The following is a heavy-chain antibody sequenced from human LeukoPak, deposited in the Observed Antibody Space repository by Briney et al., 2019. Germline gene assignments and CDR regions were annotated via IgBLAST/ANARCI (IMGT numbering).Heavy chain of an antibody. Sequence: SETLSLTCTVSGGSISSSSYYWGWIRQPPGKGLEWIGSIYYSGSTYYNPSLKSRVTISVDTSKNQFSLKLSSVTAADTAVYYCARTANYYYYYLDVWGKGTTVTISS. V-gene: IGHV4-39*01. CDR2: IYYSGST. CDR1: GGSISSSSYY. CDR3: ARTANYYYYYLDV. J-gene: IGHJ6*03.